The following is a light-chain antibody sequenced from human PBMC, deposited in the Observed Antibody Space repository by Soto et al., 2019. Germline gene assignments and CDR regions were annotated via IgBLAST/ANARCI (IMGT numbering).Light chain of an antibody. V-gene: IGKV1-33*01. CDR2: DAS. J-gene: IGKJ5*01. CDR1: QDIANY. CDR3: QQYYNLPIT. Sequence: DIQMTQSPSSLSASVXDXXXXXXXASQDIANYLNWYQQKPGKAPNLLIYDASILQTGVPSRFSGGGFGTDFTLTISSLQPEDIATYYCQQYYNLPITFGQGTRLEIK.